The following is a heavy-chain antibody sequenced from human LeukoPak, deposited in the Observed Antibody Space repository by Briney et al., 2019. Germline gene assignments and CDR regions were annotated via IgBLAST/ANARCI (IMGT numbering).Heavy chain of an antibody. V-gene: IGHV4-59*01. CDR2: IYYSGST. D-gene: IGHD5-12*01. CDR3: ARRYRGYDCLDY. CDR1: GESIRGYD. Sequence: SKTLSLTGTVSGESIRGYDRSGIRQRPGKGLEWIGYIYYSGSTNYNPSLKSRVTISVDTSKTQFSLKLSSVTAADTAVYYCARRYRGYDCLDYWGQGTLVTVSS. J-gene: IGHJ4*02.